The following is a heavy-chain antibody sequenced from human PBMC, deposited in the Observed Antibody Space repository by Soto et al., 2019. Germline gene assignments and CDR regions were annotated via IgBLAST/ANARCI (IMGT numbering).Heavy chain of an antibody. V-gene: IGHV4-30-4*01. CDR2: IYYSGST. CDR3: ARAEGSGSYYTLLRWFDP. CDR1: GGSISSGDYY. D-gene: IGHD3-10*01. J-gene: IGHJ5*02. Sequence: SETLSLTCTVSGGSISSGDYYWSWIRQRPGKGLEWIGYIYYSGSTYYNPSLKSRVTISVDTSKNQFSLKLSSVTAADTAVYYCARAEGSGSYYTLLRWFDPWGQGTLVIVSS.